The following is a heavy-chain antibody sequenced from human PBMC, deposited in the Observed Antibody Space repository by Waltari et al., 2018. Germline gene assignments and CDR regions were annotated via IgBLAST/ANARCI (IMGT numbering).Heavy chain of an antibody. J-gene: IGHJ4*02. V-gene: IGHV1-69-2*01. CDR2: VDTEDGET. D-gene: IGHD1-26*01. Sequence: EVQLVQSGAEVKKPGATVKISCKVSGYTFTYYHIPWGQQAPGKGLEWMGLVDTEDGETIYAEKVQGRVTITADTSTDTAYMELSSLRSEDTAVYYCATRGRSGFDYWGQGTLVTVSS. CDR1: GYTFTYYH. CDR3: ATRGRSGFDY.